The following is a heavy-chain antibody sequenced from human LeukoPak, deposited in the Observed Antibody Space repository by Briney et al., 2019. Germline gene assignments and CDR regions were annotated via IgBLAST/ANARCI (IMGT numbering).Heavy chain of an antibody. CDR2: IKQDGSDI. J-gene: IGHJ4*02. CDR3: TRGGRLHPQSPY. CDR1: GFTFSTYW. V-gene: IGHV3-7*01. D-gene: IGHD3-16*01. Sequence: GGSLRLSCAASGFTFSTYWMSWVRQAPGKGLEWVANIKQDGSDIYYVDSVKGRFTISRDNAKSSLYLQMSSLRAEDAAVYYCTRGGRLHPQSPYWGQGTLVTVSS.